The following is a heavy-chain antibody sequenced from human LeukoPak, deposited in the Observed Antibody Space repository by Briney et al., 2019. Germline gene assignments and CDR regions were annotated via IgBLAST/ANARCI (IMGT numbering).Heavy chain of an antibody. CDR3: GRSRGGSSSGVGDYFDY. D-gene: IGHD6-6*01. V-gene: IGHV3-11*06. J-gene: IGHJ4*02. Sequence: PGGSLRLSCAASGFTFSGYYMSWIRQAPGKGLEWVSYISTSSSYTNYADSVKGRFTISRDNAKNSLYLQMNSLRAEDTAVYYCGRSRGGSSSGVGDYFDYWGQGTLVTVSS. CDR2: ISTSSSYT. CDR1: GFTFSGYY.